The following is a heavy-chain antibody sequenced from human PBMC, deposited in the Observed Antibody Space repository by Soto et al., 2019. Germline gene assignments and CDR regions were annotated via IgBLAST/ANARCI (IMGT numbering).Heavy chain of an antibody. Sequence: PGGSLRLSCAASGFTFSSYAMSWVRQAPGKGLEWVSAISGSGGSTYYADSVKGRFTISRDNAKNSLYLQMNSLRAEDTAVYYCARDVGEYSGYDSIDYWGQGTLVTVSS. J-gene: IGHJ4*02. CDR3: ARDVGEYSGYDSIDY. V-gene: IGHV3-23*01. CDR2: ISGSGGST. D-gene: IGHD5-12*01. CDR1: GFTFSSYA.